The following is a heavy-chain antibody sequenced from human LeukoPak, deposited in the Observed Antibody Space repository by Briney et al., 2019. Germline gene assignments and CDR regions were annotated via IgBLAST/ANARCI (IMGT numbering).Heavy chain of an antibody. Sequence: GGSRRLSCAASGFTFSSYAMSWVRQAPGKGLEWVSAISGSGGSTYYADSVKGRFTISRDNSKNTLYLQMNSLRAEDTAVYYCAKVTGIAAAGRVDYWGQGTLVTVSS. CDR1: GFTFSSYA. CDR2: ISGSGGST. J-gene: IGHJ4*02. D-gene: IGHD6-13*01. CDR3: AKVTGIAAAGRVDY. V-gene: IGHV3-23*01.